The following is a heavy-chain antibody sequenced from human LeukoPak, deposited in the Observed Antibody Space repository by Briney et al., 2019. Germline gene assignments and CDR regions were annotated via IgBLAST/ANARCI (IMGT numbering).Heavy chain of an antibody. D-gene: IGHD2-2*01. CDR2: ISYTGST. Sequence: SETLSLTCTVSGGSISNYYWSWIRQPPGEGLEWIGYISYTGSTNYNPSPKSRVTISLDASKSQFSLKVSSVTAADTAVYYCARGVCTSSSCYAGDYGMDVWGQGTTVTVSS. CDR3: ARGVCTSSSCYAGDYGMDV. V-gene: IGHV4-59*08. CDR1: GGSISNYY. J-gene: IGHJ6*02.